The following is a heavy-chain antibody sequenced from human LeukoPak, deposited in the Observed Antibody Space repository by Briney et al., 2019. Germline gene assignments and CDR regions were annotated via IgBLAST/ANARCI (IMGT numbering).Heavy chain of an antibody. J-gene: IGHJ4*02. CDR3: ARGAMSTFARFDS. D-gene: IGHD2/OR15-2a*01. CDR1: GFSVSDHY. CDR2: IFADDLT. Sequence: GSLRLSCVVSGFSVSDHYMSWVRQAPGKGLQWLSVIFADDLTYYEDSIKGRFTISRDRSQNTLYLQMKSLRAEDTAVYYCARGAMSTFARFDSWGQGTLVSVSS. V-gene: IGHV3-53*01.